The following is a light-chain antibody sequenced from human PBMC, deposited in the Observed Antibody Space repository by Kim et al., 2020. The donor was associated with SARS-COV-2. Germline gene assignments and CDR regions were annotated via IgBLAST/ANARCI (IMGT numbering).Light chain of an antibody. CDR1: QSILYSSNNKNY. J-gene: IGKJ4*01. CDR3: HQYYSIPPYT. CDR2: WAS. Sequence: DIVMTQSPDSLAVSLGERATINCKSSQSILYSSNNKNYVAWYQQKPGQPPKLLIYWASTRESGVPDRFSGSGSGTDFTLTISSLQAEDVAVYYCHQYYSIPPYTFGGGTKLEI. V-gene: IGKV4-1*01.